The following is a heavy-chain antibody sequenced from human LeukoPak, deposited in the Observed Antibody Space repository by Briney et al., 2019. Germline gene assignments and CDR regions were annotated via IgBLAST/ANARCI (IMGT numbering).Heavy chain of an antibody. V-gene: IGHV4-38-2*02. J-gene: IGHJ6*02. CDR3: ARIGNYDSGSSIGMDV. Sequence: PSETPSLTCTVSGYSISSGYYWGWIRQPPGKGLEWIGSIYHSGSTSCNPSLKSRVTISVDTSKNQFSLKLSSVTAADTAVYYCARIGNYDSGSSIGMDVWGQGTTVTVSS. D-gene: IGHD3-10*01. CDR2: IYHSGST. CDR1: GYSISSGYY.